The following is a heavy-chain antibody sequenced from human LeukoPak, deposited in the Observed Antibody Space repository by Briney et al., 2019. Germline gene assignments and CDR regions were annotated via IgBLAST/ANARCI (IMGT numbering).Heavy chain of an antibody. V-gene: IGHV3-30-3*01. CDR1: GFTFSSYA. CDR2: ISSDGNNK. J-gene: IGHJ4*02. Sequence: GGSLRLSCAASGFTFSSYAMHWVRQAPGKGLEWVAVISSDGNNKYYADSVKGRFTISRDNSKNTLYLQMNSLSTDNMAVYYCARDEYLWVVIQLGLFDYWGQGTLVTVSS. D-gene: IGHD2-2*01. CDR3: ARDEYLWVVIQLGLFDY.